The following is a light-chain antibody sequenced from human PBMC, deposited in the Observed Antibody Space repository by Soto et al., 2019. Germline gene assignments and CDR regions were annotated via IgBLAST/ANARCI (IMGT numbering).Light chain of an antibody. V-gene: IGKV1-5*01. J-gene: IGKJ1*01. CDR2: DAS. CDR3: QQYNSYLT. Sequence: DIQMTQSPSTLSASVGDRVTITCRASQSISSWLAWYQQKPGKAPKLLIYDASSLESGVPSRFSGSGSGTEFTLTISSLQPDDFATYYCQQYNSYLTFGQRTKVEIK. CDR1: QSISSW.